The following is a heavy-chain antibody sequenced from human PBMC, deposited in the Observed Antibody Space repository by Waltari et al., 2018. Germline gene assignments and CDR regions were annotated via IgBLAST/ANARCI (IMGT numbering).Heavy chain of an antibody. Sequence: QVQLVQSGAEVKNPGASVKVSCKASGYTFITYDMNWVRQAAGQGLEWMGWMNPNSGDTGYAQKFQGRVSMTRDTSVSTAYMELSSLRPEDTAVYYCARWQKETDAFDIWGQGTVV. V-gene: IGHV1-8*02. CDR2: MNPNSGDT. CDR1: GYTFITYD. J-gene: IGHJ3*02. CDR3: ARWQKETDAFDI. D-gene: IGHD5-12*01.